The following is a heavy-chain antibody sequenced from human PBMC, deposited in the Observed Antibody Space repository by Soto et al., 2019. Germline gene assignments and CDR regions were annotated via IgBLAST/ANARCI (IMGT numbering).Heavy chain of an antibody. V-gene: IGHV3-30*18. Sequence: PGGSLRLSCAASGLTFSSYGMHWVRQAPGKGLEWVAVISYDGSNKYYADSVKGRFTNSRDNSKNTQYLQMNSLKAEEKTVYYCAKDRHGSGSYLGYWGQGTLVTVSS. CDR3: AKDRHGSGSYLGY. D-gene: IGHD3-10*01. CDR2: ISYDGSNK. J-gene: IGHJ4*02. CDR1: GLTFSSYG.